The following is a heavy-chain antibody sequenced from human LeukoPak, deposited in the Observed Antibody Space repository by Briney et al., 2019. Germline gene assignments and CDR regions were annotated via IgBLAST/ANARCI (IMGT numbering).Heavy chain of an antibody. CDR3: AKDLYYYDRRGCYRSQEYFDC. Sequence: GGSLRLSCAASGCTFSSYGMHWIRQAPGKGLEWMGVISYDGSNKYYADSVKGRFTISRDNCKNTLYLQIKSLRAEDTAVYYCAKDLYYYDRRGCYRSQEYFDCWGQGTLVTVSS. V-gene: IGHV3-30*18. J-gene: IGHJ4*02. D-gene: IGHD3-22*01. CDR1: GCTFSSYG. CDR2: ISYDGSNK.